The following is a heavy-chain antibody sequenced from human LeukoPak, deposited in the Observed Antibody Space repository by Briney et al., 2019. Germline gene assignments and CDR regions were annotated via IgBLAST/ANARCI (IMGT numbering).Heavy chain of an antibody. D-gene: IGHD5-12*01. CDR1: GFTFSSYS. CDR3: AKSLTASVDCFDP. Sequence: GGSLRLSCAASGFTFSSYSMNWVRQAPGKGLEWVSSISSSSSYIYYADSVKGRFTISRDNAKNSLFLQMNGLRAEDTAVYYCAKSLTASVDCFDPWGQGTLVTVSS. V-gene: IGHV3-21*01. J-gene: IGHJ5*02. CDR2: ISSSSSYI.